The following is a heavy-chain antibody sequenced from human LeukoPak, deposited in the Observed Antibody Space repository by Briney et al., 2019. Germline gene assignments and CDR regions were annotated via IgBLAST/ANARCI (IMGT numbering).Heavy chain of an antibody. CDR3: ARVVYDILTGLGWFDP. D-gene: IGHD3-9*01. V-gene: IGHV4-30-2*01. Sequence: PSETLSLTCAVYGGSFSGYSWSWIRQPPGKGLEWIGYIYHSGSTYYNPSLKSRVTISVDRSKNQFSLKLSSVTAADTAVYYCARVVYDILTGLGWFDPWGQGTLVTVSS. CDR2: IYHSGST. J-gene: IGHJ5*02. CDR1: GGSFSGYS.